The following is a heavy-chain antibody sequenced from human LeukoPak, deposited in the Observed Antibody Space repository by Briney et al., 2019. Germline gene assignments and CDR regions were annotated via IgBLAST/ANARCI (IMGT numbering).Heavy chain of an antibody. CDR1: GFTFSSYG. J-gene: IGHJ5*02. D-gene: IGHD3-22*01. V-gene: IGHV3-33*01. CDR3: ARENYYDSSGYAAPPSNWFDP. CDR2: IWYDGSNK. Sequence: GSLRLSCAASGFTFSSYGMHWVRQAPGKGLEWVAVIWYDGSNKYYADSVKGRFTISRDNSKNTLYLQMNSLRAEDTAVYYCARENYYDSSGYAAPPSNWFDPWGQGTLVTVSS.